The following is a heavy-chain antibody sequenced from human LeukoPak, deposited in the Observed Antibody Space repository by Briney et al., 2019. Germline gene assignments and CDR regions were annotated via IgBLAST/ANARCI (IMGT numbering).Heavy chain of an antibody. CDR1: GYTFTSYA. J-gene: IGHJ5*02. Sequence: ASVKVSCKASGYTFTSYAMNWVRQAPGQGLEWMGWINTNTGNPTYAQGSTGRFVFSLDTSVSTAYLQISSLKAEDTAVYYCARAPLHCSSTTCYLDWFVPWGQGTLVTVSS. CDR3: ARAPLHCSSTTCYLDWFVP. V-gene: IGHV7-4-1*02. CDR2: INTNTGNP. D-gene: IGHD2-2*01.